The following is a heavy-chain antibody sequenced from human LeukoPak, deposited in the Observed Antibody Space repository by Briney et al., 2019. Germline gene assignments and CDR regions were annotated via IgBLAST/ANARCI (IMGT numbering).Heavy chain of an antibody. J-gene: IGHJ4*02. CDR2: MNPNSGNT. V-gene: IGHV1-8*01. D-gene: IGHD3-9*01. Sequence: GASVKVSCKASGYTFTSYDINWVRQATGQGLEWMGWMNPNSGNTGYARKFQGRVTITRNTSISTAYMELSSLRSEDTAVYYCARGRGILTGYYLGYWGQGTLVTVSS. CDR1: GYTFTSYD. CDR3: ARGRGILTGYYLGY.